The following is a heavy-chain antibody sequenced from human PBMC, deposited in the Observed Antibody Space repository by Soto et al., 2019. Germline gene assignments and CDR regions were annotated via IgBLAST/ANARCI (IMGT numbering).Heavy chain of an antibody. CDR3: ARVKFYGYYSSSWHRGGYNWFDP. Sequence: QPGGSLRLSCAASGFTFSSYGMHWVRQAPGKGLEWVAAIWYDGSNKYYADSVKGRFTISRDNSKNTLYLQMNSLRAEDTAVYYGARVKFYGYYSSSWHRGGYNWFDPWGQGTLVTVSS. D-gene: IGHD6-13*01. CDR1: GFTFSSYG. CDR2: IWYDGSNK. J-gene: IGHJ5*02. V-gene: IGHV3-33*01.